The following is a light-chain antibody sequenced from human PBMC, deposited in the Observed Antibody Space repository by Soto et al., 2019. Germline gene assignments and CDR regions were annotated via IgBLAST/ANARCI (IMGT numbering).Light chain of an antibody. CDR2: GAS. CDR1: QSVSGN. V-gene: IGKV3-20*01. Sequence: EIVLTQSPVTLSVSPGERATLSCRASQSVSGNLAWYQQKPGQAPRLLIYGASSRATGIPDKFSGSGSGTDFTLTISRLEPEDFAVYYCQQYGSSPRTFGRGTKVDIK. CDR3: QQYGSSPRT. J-gene: IGKJ1*01.